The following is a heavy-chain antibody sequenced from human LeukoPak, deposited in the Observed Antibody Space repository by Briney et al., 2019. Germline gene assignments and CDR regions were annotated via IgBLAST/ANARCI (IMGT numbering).Heavy chain of an antibody. CDR2: IKQDGSEK. D-gene: IGHD4-17*01. Sequence: PGGSLRLSCAGSGFSFSTFWMSWVRQAPGKGLEWVANIKQDGSEKYYVDSVKGRFSISRDNAENSLYLQMNSLRVEDTAVYYCARDYAGLDYWGQGTLVTVSS. CDR3: ARDYAGLDY. CDR1: GFSFSTFW. J-gene: IGHJ4*02. V-gene: IGHV3-7*03.